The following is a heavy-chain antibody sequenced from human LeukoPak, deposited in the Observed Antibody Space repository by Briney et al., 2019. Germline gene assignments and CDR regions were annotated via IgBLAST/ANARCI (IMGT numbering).Heavy chain of an antibody. Sequence: PGGSLRLSCAASGFTFSIYSMNWVRQAPGKGLEWVSYISSSSSTIYYADSVKGRFTISRDNAKNSLYLQMNSLRDEDTAVYYCARVQAPRSTIFGVVTLVYYGMDVWGQGTTVTVSS. CDR3: ARVQAPRSTIFGVVTLVYYGMDV. J-gene: IGHJ6*02. CDR2: ISSSSSTI. D-gene: IGHD3-3*01. V-gene: IGHV3-48*02. CDR1: GFTFSIYS.